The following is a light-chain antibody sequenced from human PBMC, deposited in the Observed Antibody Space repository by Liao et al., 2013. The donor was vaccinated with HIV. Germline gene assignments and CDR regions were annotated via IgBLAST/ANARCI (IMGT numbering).Light chain of an antibody. J-gene: IGLJ3*02. CDR2: SDS. V-gene: IGLV3-21*04. CDR3: QVWDSSSDHWV. Sequence: SYDLTQPPSVTVAPGQTATIPCGGDNIGTRSVHWYQHKPGQAPVLVIYSDSVRPSAIPERFSGSNSGNTATLTISRVEAGDEADYYCQVWDSSSDHWVFGGGTKLTVL. CDR1: NIGTRS.